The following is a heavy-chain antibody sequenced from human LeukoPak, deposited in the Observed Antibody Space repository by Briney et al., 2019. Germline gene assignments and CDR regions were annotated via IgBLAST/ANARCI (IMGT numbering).Heavy chain of an antibody. CDR1: EFTVSSNY. CDR3: ARVGCSGGSCSPYYYYYYYMDV. CDR2: ISSSGSTI. V-gene: IGHV3-11*01. J-gene: IGHJ6*03. D-gene: IGHD2-15*01. Sequence: PGGSLRLSCAASEFTVSSNYMSWIRQAPGKGLEWVSYISSSGSTIYYADSVKGRFTISRDNAKNSLYLQMNSLRAEDTAAYYCARVGCSGGSCSPYYYYYYYMDVWGKGTTVTISS.